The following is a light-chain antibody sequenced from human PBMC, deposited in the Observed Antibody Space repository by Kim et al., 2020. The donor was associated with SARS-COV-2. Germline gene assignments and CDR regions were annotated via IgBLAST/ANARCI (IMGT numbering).Light chain of an antibody. CDR3: QQHDNCSVT. Sequence: DIVMTQSPSTLSVSPGERATLTCRASQSVGRFLAWYQQKPGQSPKLLIYTASTRASGVPARFSGSGSGTDFTVTISSLQSDDVAAYYCQQHDNCSVTFGQGTKVDIK. CDR1: QSVGRF. V-gene: IGKV3D-15*01. J-gene: IGKJ1*01. CDR2: TAS.